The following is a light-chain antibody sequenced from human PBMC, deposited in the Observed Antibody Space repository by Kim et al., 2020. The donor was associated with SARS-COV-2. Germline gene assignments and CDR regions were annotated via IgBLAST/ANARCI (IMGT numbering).Light chain of an antibody. CDR1: QDLNNH. CDR3: QQYDNLPLT. V-gene: IGKV1-33*01. J-gene: IGKJ4*01. CDR2: DAS. Sequence: AFVGDRVTHPCQASQDLNNHLNWYQQKPGKAPKLLIYDASNLKTGVPSRFSGSGSGRDFTFTINSLQPEDFATYYCQQYDNLPLTFGGGTKVDIK.